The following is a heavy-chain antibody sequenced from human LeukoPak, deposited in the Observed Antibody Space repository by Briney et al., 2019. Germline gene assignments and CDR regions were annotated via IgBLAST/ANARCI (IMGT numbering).Heavy chain of an antibody. V-gene: IGHV3-7*03. D-gene: IGHD3-22*01. Sequence: GGSLRLSCAVSGFTFSGFWMSWSRQAPGKGLEWVANIKHDGSEKNYVDSVKGRFTISRDNAKNSLYLQMNSLRAEDTAVYYCATPLDYYDRSDSHQGGDWGQGTLVTVSS. J-gene: IGHJ4*02. CDR2: IKHDGSEK. CDR3: ATPLDYYDRSDSHQGGD. CDR1: GFTFSGFW.